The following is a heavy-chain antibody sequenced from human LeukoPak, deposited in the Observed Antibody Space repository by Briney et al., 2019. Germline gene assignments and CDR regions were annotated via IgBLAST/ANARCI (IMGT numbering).Heavy chain of an antibody. V-gene: IGHV3-48*03. CDR3: ARERVSLVRGVIGH. CDR1: GFIFSNYE. J-gene: IGHJ4*02. D-gene: IGHD3-10*01. Sequence: PGGSLRLSCVVSGFIFSNYEMNWVRQAPGKGPEWVSYISSTGNTIYYAESVKGRFTISRDDAKDSLYLQMNSLRAEDTAVYYCARERVSLVRGVIGHWGQGTLVTVSS. CDR2: ISSTGNTI.